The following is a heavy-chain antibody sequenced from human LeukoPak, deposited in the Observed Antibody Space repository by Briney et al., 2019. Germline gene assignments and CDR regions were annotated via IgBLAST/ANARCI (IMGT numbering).Heavy chain of an antibody. V-gene: IGHV4-34*01. CDR3: ARVAGDMDY. CDR2: INHSGST. J-gene: IGHJ4*02. Sequence: SETLSLTCAVYGGSFSGYYWSWIRQPPGKGLEWIGEINHSGSTNYNPSLKSRVTISVDTSKNQFSLKLSSVTAADTAVYYCARVAGDMDYWGQGTLVTVS. CDR1: GGSFSGYY. D-gene: IGHD7-27*01.